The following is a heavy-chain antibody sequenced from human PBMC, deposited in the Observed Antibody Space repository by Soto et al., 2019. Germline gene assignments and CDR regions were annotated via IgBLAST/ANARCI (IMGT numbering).Heavy chain of an antibody. CDR2: IVVGSGDA. Sequence: SVKVSCKASGFTFTSSAMQWVRQARGQRLEWIGRIVVGSGDANYAQRFQGRVSMTIDTSTTTAYMELRTLTPDDTAVYYCAKNGQPPYYYYGLDVWGQGTTVTVSS. D-gene: IGHD2-8*01. CDR1: GFTFTSSA. V-gene: IGHV1-58*02. J-gene: IGHJ6*02. CDR3: AKNGQPPYYYYGLDV.